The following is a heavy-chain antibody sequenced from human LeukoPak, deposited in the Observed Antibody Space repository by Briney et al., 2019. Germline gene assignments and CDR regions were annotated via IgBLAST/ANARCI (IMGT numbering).Heavy chain of an antibody. CDR2: IYYSGST. V-gene: IGHV4-31*03. Sequence: SETLSLTCTVSGGSISSSSYYWSWIRQHPGKGLEWIGYIYYSGSTYYNPSLKSRVTISVDTSKNQFSLKLSSVTAADTAVYYCASGNYCTNGVCYGGEYYFDYWGQGTLVTVSS. CDR1: GGSISSSSYY. CDR3: ASGNYCTNGVCYGGEYYFDY. D-gene: IGHD2-8*01. J-gene: IGHJ4*02.